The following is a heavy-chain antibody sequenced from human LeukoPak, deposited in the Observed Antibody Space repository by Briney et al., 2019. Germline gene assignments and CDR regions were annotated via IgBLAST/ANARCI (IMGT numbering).Heavy chain of an antibody. CDR3: AKEGGYYYDSSGYYYDY. J-gene: IGHJ4*02. CDR1: GFTFDDYA. Sequence: GGSLRLSCAASGFTFDDYAMHWVRQAPGKALEWVSGISWNSGSIGYADSVKGRFTISRDNAKNSLYLQMNSLRAEDTALYYCAKEGGYYYDSSGYYYDYWGQGTLVTVSS. D-gene: IGHD3-22*01. V-gene: IGHV3-9*01. CDR2: ISWNSGSI.